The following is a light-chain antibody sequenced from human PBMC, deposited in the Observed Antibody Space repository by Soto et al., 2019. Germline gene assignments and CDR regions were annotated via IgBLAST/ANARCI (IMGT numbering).Light chain of an antibody. CDR3: SSYAASNNLGV. J-gene: IGLJ2*01. CDR2: EVS. CDR1: SSDVGGYNY. Sequence: QSVLTQPPSASGSPGQSVTISCIGTSSDVGGYNYVSWYQQHPGKAPKLMIYEVSKRPSGVPDSFSGSKSGNTASLTVSGLQAEDEADYYCSSYAASNNLGVFGGGTELTVL. V-gene: IGLV2-8*01.